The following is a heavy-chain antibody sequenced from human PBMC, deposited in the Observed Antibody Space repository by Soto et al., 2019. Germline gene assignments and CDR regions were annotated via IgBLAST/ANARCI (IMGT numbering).Heavy chain of an antibody. CDR3: ARQQMLPFYYALDV. J-gene: IGHJ6*02. CDR1: GGSISGYY. Sequence: TXETLSLTCNVSGGSISGYYWSWIRQPPGKGLEYIGYIYYRVSTNYNPSLESRVTMSVDTSRNQFSLKVNSVTAADTAVYYCARQQMLPFYYALDVWGQGTTVTV. D-gene: IGHD6-13*01. V-gene: IGHV4-59*01. CDR2: IYYRVST.